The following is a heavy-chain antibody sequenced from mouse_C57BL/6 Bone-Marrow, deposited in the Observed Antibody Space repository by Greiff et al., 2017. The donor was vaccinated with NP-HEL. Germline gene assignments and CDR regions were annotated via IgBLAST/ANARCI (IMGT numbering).Heavy chain of an antibody. J-gene: IGHJ3*01. CDR2: ISSGGSYT. CDR3: ARPPYGNYGRFAY. CDR1: GFTFSSYG. D-gene: IGHD2-10*02. V-gene: IGHV5-6*02. Sequence: EVMLVESGGDLVKPGGSLKLSCAASGFTFSSYGMSWVRQTPDKRLEWVATISSGGSYTYYPDSVKGRFTISRDNAKNTLYLQMSSLKSEDTAMYYCARPPYGNYGRFAYWGQGTLVTVSA.